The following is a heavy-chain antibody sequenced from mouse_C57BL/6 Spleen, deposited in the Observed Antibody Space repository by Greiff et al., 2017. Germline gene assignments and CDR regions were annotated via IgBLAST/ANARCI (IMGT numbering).Heavy chain of an antibody. D-gene: IGHD1-1*01. Sequence: VQLKESGPELVKPGASVKMSCKASGYTFTDYNMHWVKQSHGKSLEWIGYINPNNGGTSYNQKFKGKATLTVNKSSSTAYMELRSLTSEDSAVYYCARRVYGPMAMDYWGQGTSVTVSS. V-gene: IGHV1-22*01. J-gene: IGHJ4*01. CDR2: INPNNGGT. CDR3: ARRVYGPMAMDY. CDR1: GYTFTDYN.